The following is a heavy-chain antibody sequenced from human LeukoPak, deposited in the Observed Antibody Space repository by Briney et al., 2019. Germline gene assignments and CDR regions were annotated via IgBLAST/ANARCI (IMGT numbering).Heavy chain of an antibody. V-gene: IGHV3-21*01. Sequence: GGSLRLSCATSGFSVSDNYMTWVRQAPGKGLEWVSSISSSSSYIYYADSVKGRFTISRDNAKNSLYLQMNSLRAEDTAVYYCARIGSSGYYYAPYYYFDYWGQGTLVTVSS. CDR1: GFSVSDNY. CDR3: ARIGSSGYYYAPYYYFDY. J-gene: IGHJ4*02. D-gene: IGHD3-22*01. CDR2: ISSSSSYI.